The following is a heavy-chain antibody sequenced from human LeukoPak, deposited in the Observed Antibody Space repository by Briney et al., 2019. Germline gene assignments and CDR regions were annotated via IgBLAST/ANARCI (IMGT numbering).Heavy chain of an antibody. J-gene: IGHJ4*02. D-gene: IGHD3/OR15-3a*01. CDR3: AEVPRGHYFDY. CDR1: GFIFSNYA. CDR2: ISGSGGST. Sequence: GGSLRLSCAASGFIFSNYAMSWVRQAPGKGLEWVSAISGSGGSTYYADSVKGRFTISRDNSKNTLYLQMNSLRAEDTAVYYCAEVPRGHYFDYWGQGTLVTVSS. V-gene: IGHV3-23*01.